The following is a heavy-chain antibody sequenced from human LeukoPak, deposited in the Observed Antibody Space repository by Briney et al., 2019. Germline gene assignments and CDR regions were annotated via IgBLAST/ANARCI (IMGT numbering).Heavy chain of an antibody. Sequence: PSETLSLTCTVSGGSISSYYWTWIRQPPGKGLEWMGYIYHSGSTNYNPSLKSRVTISVDTSKNQFSLKLSSVTAADTAVYYCARDLGYGYGNWFDPWGQGTLVTVSS. V-gene: IGHV4-59*01. D-gene: IGHD5-18*01. CDR2: IYHSGST. CDR1: GGSISSYY. CDR3: ARDLGYGYGNWFDP. J-gene: IGHJ5*02.